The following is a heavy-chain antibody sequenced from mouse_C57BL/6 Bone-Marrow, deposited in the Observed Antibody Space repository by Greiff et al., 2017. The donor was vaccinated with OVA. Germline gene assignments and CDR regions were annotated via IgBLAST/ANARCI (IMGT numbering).Heavy chain of an antibody. CDR1: GYTFTSYW. V-gene: IGHV1-64*01. CDR3: AESTMVTTGFDY. D-gene: IGHD2-2*01. J-gene: IGHJ2*01. CDR2: IHPNSGST. Sequence: QVHVKQPGAELVKPGASVKLSCKASGYTFTSYWMHWVKQRPGQGLEWIGMIHPNSGSTNYNEKFKSKATLTVDKSSSTAYMQLSSLTSEDSAVYYCAESTMVTTGFDYWGQGTTLTVSS.